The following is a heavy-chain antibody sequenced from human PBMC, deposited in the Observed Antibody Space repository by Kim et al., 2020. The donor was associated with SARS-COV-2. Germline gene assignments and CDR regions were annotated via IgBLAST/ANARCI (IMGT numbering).Heavy chain of an antibody. CDR2: IYPGDSDT. D-gene: IGHD2-2*01. V-gene: IGHV5-51*01. Sequence: GESLKISCKGSGYSFTSYWIGWVRQMPGKGLEWMGIIYPGDSDTRYSPSFQGQVTISADKSISTAYLQWSSLKASDTAMYYCARRARDCSSTSCYHYYYMDVWGKGTTVTVSS. J-gene: IGHJ6*03. CDR1: GYSFTSYW. CDR3: ARRARDCSSTSCYHYYYMDV.